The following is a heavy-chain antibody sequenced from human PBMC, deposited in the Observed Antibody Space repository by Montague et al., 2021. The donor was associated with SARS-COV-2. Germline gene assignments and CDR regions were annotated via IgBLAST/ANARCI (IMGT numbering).Heavy chain of an antibody. V-gene: IGHV4-34*01. CDR2: INYSGDT. J-gene: IGHJ4*02. CDR1: SGSLSGYY. CDR3: ARGTKRVFTYDYDSSGYASDY. Sequence: SETLSLTCAVYSGSLSGYYWSWIRQAPGKGLEWIGEINYSGDTYYNPSLTSRVTISMDTSESQFSLKMTSVTAADTAVYYCARGTKRVFTYDYDSSGYASDYWGQGTLVTVSS. D-gene: IGHD3-22*01.